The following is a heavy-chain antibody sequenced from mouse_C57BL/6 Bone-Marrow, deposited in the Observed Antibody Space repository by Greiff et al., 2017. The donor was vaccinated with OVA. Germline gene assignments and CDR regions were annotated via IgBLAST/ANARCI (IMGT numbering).Heavy chain of an antibody. J-gene: IGHJ2*01. CDR2: IYPRSGNT. V-gene: IGHV1-81*01. D-gene: IGHD2-4*01. CDR3: ARGADYDSYFDY. CDR1: GYTFTSYG. Sequence: QVHVKQSGAELARPGASVKLSCKASGYTFTSYGISWVKQRTGQGLEWIGEIYPRSGNTYYNEKFKGKATLTADKSSSTAYMELRSLTSEDSAVYFCARGADYDSYFDYWGQGTTLTVSS.